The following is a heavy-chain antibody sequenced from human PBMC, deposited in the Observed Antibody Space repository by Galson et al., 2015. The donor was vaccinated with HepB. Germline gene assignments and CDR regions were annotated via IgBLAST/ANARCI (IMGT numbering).Heavy chain of an antibody. J-gene: IGHJ3*02. Sequence: SLRLSCAASGFTFSSSWMHWVRLIPGKGLVWVARISSDGSDTNYADSVKGRFAISRDNAKNTLYLQMNSLRAEDTAAYYCARDMAIAAPADSDAFDIWGHGTKVTVSS. CDR2: ISSDGSDT. D-gene: IGHD6-25*01. CDR3: ARDMAIAAPADSDAFDI. CDR1: GFTFSSSW. V-gene: IGHV3-74*01.